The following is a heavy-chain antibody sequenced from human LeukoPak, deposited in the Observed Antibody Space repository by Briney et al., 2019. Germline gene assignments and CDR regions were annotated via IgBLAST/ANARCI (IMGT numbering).Heavy chain of an antibody. J-gene: IGHJ5*02. V-gene: IGHV3-30*04. CDR2: ISYDGSNK. D-gene: IGHD3-10*01. CDR1: GFTFSSYA. Sequence: GGSLRLSCAASGFTFSSYAMHWVRQAPGKGLEWVAVISYDGSNKYYADSVKGRFTISRDNSKNTLYLQMNSLRAEDTAVYYCARENMPNYYCGSGSYYNAAYVNWFDPWGQGTLVTVSS. CDR3: ARENMPNYYCGSGSYYNAAYVNWFDP.